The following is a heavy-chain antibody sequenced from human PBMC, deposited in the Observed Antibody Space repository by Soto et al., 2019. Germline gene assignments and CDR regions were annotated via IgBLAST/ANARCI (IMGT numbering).Heavy chain of an antibody. CDR3: ASPLGTSDHNWYFDL. Sequence: SVKVSCKASGGTFSSYAISWVRQAPGQGLEWMGGIIPIFGTANYAQKFQGRVTITADESTSTAYMELSSLRSEDTAVYYCASPLGTSDHNWYFDLWGRGTLVTVSS. CDR2: IIPIFGTA. D-gene: IGHD7-27*01. J-gene: IGHJ2*01. CDR1: GGTFSSYA. V-gene: IGHV1-69*13.